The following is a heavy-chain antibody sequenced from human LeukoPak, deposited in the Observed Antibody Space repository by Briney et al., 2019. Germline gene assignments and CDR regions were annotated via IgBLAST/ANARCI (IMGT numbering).Heavy chain of an antibody. CDR1: GFTFSIYA. J-gene: IGHJ4*02. V-gene: IGHV3-64D*08. CDR2: ISFNGSNT. CDR3: VRGRGGSGWYYFDY. Sequence: PGGSLRLSCSASGFTFSIYAMHWVRQAPGKGLQYVSGISFNGSNTYYADSVKGRFTISRDNSKNTLYLQMSSLRAEDSAVYYCVRGRGGSGWYYFDYWGQGTLVTVSS. D-gene: IGHD6-19*01.